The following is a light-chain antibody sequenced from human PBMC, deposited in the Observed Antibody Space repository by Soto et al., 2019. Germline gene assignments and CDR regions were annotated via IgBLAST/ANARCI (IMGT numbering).Light chain of an antibody. V-gene: IGKV1-39*01. Sequence: DIRMTQSPSSLSASLGDTVTITCRASQGISDYLSWFQHKPGEAPKLLIYTASSLQGGVPLRFSGAGSRTDFSLTISGLQPEDSATYYCQQTYTFPWTFGQGTKVDI. CDR2: TAS. J-gene: IGKJ1*01. CDR1: QGISDY. CDR3: QQTYTFPWT.